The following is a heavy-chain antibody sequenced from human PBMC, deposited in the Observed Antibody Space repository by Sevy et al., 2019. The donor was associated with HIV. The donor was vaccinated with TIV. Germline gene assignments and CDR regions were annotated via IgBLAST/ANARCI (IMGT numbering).Heavy chain of an antibody. J-gene: IGHJ5*02. V-gene: IGHV4-34*01. D-gene: IGHD2-2*01. Sequence: SETLSLTCAVHDGSFSGYYWNWIRQLPGKGLEWIGEINESGITYYNPSLKSRVTISVDTSKKQFSLKLNSVTAVDSAVDFCARSPAVVVVPGAPSWFDPWGQGTLVTVSS. CDR1: DGSFSGYY. CDR2: INESGIT. CDR3: ARSPAVVVVPGAPSWFDP.